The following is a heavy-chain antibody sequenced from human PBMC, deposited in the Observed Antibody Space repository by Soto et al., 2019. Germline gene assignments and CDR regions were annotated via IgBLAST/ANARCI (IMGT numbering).Heavy chain of an antibody. Sequence: DVQLVESGGGLVQPGRSLRLSCEVSGFSFGDYAMHWVRQAPGKGLEWVSGIFWNSGTIAYAESVKGRFTISRDNAKKSLYLQMNSVRPEDAYLYSCAKGQCTGVKCYSDCMDVWGKGTMVIVSS. J-gene: IGHJ6*03. CDR1: GFSFGDYA. CDR2: IFWNSGTI. V-gene: IGHV3-9*01. CDR3: AKGQCTGVKCYSDCMDV. D-gene: IGHD2-8*02.